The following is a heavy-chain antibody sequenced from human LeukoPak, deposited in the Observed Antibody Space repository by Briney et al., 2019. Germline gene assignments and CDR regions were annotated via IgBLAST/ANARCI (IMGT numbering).Heavy chain of an antibody. CDR1: GGSISSYY. Sequence: PSETLSLTCTVSGGSISSYYWSWIRQPPGKGLEWIGYIYYSWSTNYNPSLKSRVTISVDTSKNQFSLKLSSVTAADTAVYYCARTGYCSSNSCYRSLRPNPFDIWGQGTMVTVSS. V-gene: IGHV4-59*08. CDR2: IYYSWST. CDR3: ARTGYCSSNSCYRSLRPNPFDI. J-gene: IGHJ3*02. D-gene: IGHD2-2*02.